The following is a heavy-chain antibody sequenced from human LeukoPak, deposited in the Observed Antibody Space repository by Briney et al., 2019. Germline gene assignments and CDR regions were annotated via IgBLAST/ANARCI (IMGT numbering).Heavy chain of an antibody. CDR3: ARGVAARPFYFYYYMDV. D-gene: IGHD6-6*01. J-gene: IGHJ6*03. V-gene: IGHV4-34*01. CDR2: INQTGST. CDR1: GGSFSGYY. Sequence: SETLSLTCAVYGGSFSGYYWNWIRQPPGKGLEWIGEINQTGSTNYNPSLKSRVTISIDTSKNQFSLRLSSVTAADTAVYYCARGVAARPFYFYYYMDVWDTGATVAVSS.